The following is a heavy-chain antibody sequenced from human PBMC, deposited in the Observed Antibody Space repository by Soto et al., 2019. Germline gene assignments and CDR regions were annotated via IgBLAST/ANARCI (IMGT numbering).Heavy chain of an antibody. CDR1: GFTFTSSA. V-gene: IGHV1-58*01. Sequence: QLQLVQSGPEVKKPGTSVKVSCKASGFTFTSSAVQWVRQARGQRLEWIGWIVVGSGNTNYAQKFQKRVTITRDMSTSPAYMELRSLRSEDTAVYYCAANVVVGATHDYWGQGTLVTVSS. J-gene: IGHJ4*02. CDR2: IVVGSGNT. D-gene: IGHD1-26*01. CDR3: AANVVVGATHDY.